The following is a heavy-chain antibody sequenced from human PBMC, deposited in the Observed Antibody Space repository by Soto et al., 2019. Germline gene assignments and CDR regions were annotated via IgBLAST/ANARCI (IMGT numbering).Heavy chain of an antibody. Sequence: QVQLQESGPGLVKPSGTLSLTCAVSGDSISSDKWWSWVRQPPGKGLEWIGESHHSGRTNYNPSLKSRVTLLVEKSKNQVSLELSSMTAADTAVYYCARGGDWQFDYWCQGTLVTVSS. CDR3: ARGGDWQFDY. J-gene: IGHJ4*02. V-gene: IGHV4-4*02. D-gene: IGHD2-21*02. CDR2: SHHSGRT. CDR1: GDSISSDKW.